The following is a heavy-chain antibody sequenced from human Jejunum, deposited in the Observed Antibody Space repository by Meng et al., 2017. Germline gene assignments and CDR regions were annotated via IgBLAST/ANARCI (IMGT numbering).Heavy chain of an antibody. V-gene: IGHV3-23*01. CDR3: AKPASGFSFYWYFDL. J-gene: IGHJ2*01. CDR2: LSGGGDTT. Sequence: GESLKISCAASGFTFGSYAMTWVRQIPGKGLEWVSSLSGGGDTTYYADSVKGRFTLSRDNSKNTLYLQMNSLRAEDTAIYYCAKPASGFSFYWYFDLWGRGTLVTVSS. D-gene: IGHD3-22*01. CDR1: GFTFGSYA.